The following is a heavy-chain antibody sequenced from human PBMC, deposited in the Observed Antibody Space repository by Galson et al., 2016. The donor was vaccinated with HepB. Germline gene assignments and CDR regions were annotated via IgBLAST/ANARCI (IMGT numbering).Heavy chain of an antibody. D-gene: IGHD4-23*01. J-gene: IGHJ3*02. V-gene: IGHV4-59*01. CDR3: ARSYGGYAFDI. CDR2: IYYSGTT. Sequence: SETLSLTCTVPGGSISSYYWSWIRQPPGKGLEWIAYIYYSGTTNYNPSLKSRVTISVDTSKSQFSLKVTSVTAADTAVYYCARSYGGYAFDIWGQGTMVTVSS. CDR1: GGSISSYY.